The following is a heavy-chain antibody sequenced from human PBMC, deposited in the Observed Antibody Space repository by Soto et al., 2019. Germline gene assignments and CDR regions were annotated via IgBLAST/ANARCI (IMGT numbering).Heavy chain of an antibody. CDR3: ARDLFSSGWAPYYFDF. V-gene: IGHV4-38-2*02. CDR2: IYHSGST. CDR1: GYSISSGYY. J-gene: IGHJ4*02. D-gene: IGHD6-19*01. Sequence: PSETLSLTCAVSGYSISSGYYWGWIRQPPGKGLEWIGSIYHSGSTNYNPSIKRRLTISVDTSKNQFSLKLSSVTAADTAVYYCARDLFSSGWAPYYFDFWGQGTLVTVSS.